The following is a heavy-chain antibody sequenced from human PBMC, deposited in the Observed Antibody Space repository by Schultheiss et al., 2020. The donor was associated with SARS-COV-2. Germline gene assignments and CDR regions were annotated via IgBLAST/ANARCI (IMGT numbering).Heavy chain of an antibody. Sequence: GGSLRLSCAASGFTFDDYAMHWVRQAPGKGLEWVSGISWNSGSIGYADSVKGRFTISRDNAKNSLYLQMNSLRAEDTALYYCAKAPLGYYYYYMDVWGKGTTVTVSS. CDR2: ISWNSGSI. CDR3: AKAPLGYYYYYMDV. D-gene: IGHD3-10*01. J-gene: IGHJ6*03. CDR1: GFTFDDYA. V-gene: IGHV3-9*01.